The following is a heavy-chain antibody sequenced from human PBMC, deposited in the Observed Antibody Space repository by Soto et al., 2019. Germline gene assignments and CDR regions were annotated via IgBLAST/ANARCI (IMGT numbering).Heavy chain of an antibody. D-gene: IGHD3-10*01. Sequence: GESLNISCKGSGYSFTSYWIGLVRQMPGKGLEWMGIIYPGDSDTRYSPSFQGQVTISADKSISTAYLQWSSLKASDTAMYYCARHASRLWFGFDPWGQGTLVTVSS. CDR1: GYSFTSYW. J-gene: IGHJ5*02. CDR2: IYPGDSDT. V-gene: IGHV5-51*01. CDR3: ARHASRLWFGFDP.